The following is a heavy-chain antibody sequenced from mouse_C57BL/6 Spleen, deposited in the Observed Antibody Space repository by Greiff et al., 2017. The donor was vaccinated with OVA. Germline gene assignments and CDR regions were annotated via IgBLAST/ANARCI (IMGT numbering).Heavy chain of an antibody. CDR2: IYPGSGNT. J-gene: IGHJ4*01. V-gene: IGHV1-76*01. Sequence: VMLVESGAELVRPGASVKLSCKASGYTFTDYYINWVKQRPGQGLEWIARIYPGSGNTYYNEKFKGKATLTAEKSSSTAYMQLSSLTSEDSAVYFCARADGDGYAMDYWGQGTSVTVSS. CDR3: ARADGDGYAMDY. D-gene: IGHD1-2*01. CDR1: GYTFTDYY.